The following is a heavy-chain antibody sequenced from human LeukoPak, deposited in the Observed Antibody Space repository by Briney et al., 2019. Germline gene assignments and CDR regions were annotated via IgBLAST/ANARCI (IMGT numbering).Heavy chain of an antibody. V-gene: IGHV3-30*03. D-gene: IGHD3-16*01. J-gene: IGHJ4*02. CDR2: ISYDGSNK. Sequence: PGRSLRLSCAASGFTFSSYGMHWVRQAPGKGLEWVAVISYDGSNKYYADSVKGRFTISRDNSKNTLYLQMNSLRAEDTAVYYCAGETSSGGSKGDYWGQGTLVTVSS. CDR3: AGETSSGGSKGDY. CDR1: GFTFSSYG.